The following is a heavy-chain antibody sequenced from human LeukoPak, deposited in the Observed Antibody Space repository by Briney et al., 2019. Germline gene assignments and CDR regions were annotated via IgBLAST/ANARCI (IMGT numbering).Heavy chain of an antibody. J-gene: IGHJ4*02. D-gene: IGHD3-22*01. Sequence: SETLSLTCTVSGGSISSSSYYWGWIRQPPGKGLEWIGSIYYSGSTYYNPSLKSRVTISVDTSKNQFSLKLSSVTAADTALYYCASTDSSGFSSDYWGQGTLVTVSS. CDR2: IYYSGST. V-gene: IGHV4-39*07. CDR1: GGSISSSSYY. CDR3: ASTDSSGFSSDY.